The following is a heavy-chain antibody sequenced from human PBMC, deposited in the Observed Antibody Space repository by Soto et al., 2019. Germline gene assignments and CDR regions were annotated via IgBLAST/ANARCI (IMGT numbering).Heavy chain of an antibody. V-gene: IGHV4-39*01. D-gene: IGHD4-4*01. CDR2: IYYSGST. CDR1: GDSVSSSSYS. Sequence: NPSETLSLACTVCGDSVSSSSYSWGWIRQPPGKGLEWIGSIYYSGSTYYNPSLKSRVTISVDTSKNQFSLKLSSVTAADTAVYYCLTTVTTSDFHPDYYYYGMDVWGQGTTVTVSS. J-gene: IGHJ6*02. CDR3: LTTVTTSDFHPDYYYYGMDV.